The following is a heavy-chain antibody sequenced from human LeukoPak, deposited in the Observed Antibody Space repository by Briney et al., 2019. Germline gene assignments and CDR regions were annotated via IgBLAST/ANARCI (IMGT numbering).Heavy chain of an antibody. V-gene: IGHV3-49*04. J-gene: IGHJ4*02. CDR2: IRAKAYGETT. CDR1: GFTFEDSP. D-gene: IGHD3-22*01. Sequence: PGGSLRLSCTASGFTFEDSPMSWVRQAPGKGLEWVGFIRAKAYGETTEYAASVKGRFTILRDDSKNIAYLQISSLKTEDTAVYYCTIGVYYDGRRGYYTVYWGQGTLVTVSS. CDR3: TIGVYYDGRRGYYTVY.